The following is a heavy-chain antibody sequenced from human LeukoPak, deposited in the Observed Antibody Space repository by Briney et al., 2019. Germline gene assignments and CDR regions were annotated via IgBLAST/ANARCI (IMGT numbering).Heavy chain of an antibody. Sequence: PGGSLRLSCAASGFTFSRHALHWVRQAPGKGLEWVATISYDGANKYYADSVKGRFTISRENSKNTLYLDMNSLRAEDTAVYYCARDTGRFGELLHLDYWGQGTLVTVSS. CDR3: ARDTGRFGELLHLDY. CDR2: ISYDGANK. J-gene: IGHJ4*02. D-gene: IGHD3-10*01. V-gene: IGHV3-30-3*01. CDR1: GFTFSRHA.